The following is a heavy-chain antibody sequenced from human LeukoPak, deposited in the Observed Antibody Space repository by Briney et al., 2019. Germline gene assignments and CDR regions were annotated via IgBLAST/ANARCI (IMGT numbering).Heavy chain of an antibody. CDR3: VKQRRVTAQFAF. Sequence: SETLSLTCTVSGYSISSGYYWGWIRQPPGKGLEWIGSIYHSGSTYYNPSLKSRVTISVDTSKNQFSLKLSSVTAADTAVYYCVKQRRVTAQFAFWGQGTLVIVSS. D-gene: IGHD2-21*02. CDR1: GYSISSGYY. V-gene: IGHV4-38-2*02. CDR2: IYHSGST. J-gene: IGHJ4*02.